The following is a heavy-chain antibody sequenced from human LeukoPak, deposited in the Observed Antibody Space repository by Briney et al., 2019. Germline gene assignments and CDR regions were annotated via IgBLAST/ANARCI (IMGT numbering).Heavy chain of an antibody. J-gene: IGHJ4*02. CDR1: GGSITSSSYY. D-gene: IGHD5-18*01. V-gene: IGHV4-39*01. CDR2: IYYSGST. Sequence: PSETLSLTCTVSGGSITSSSYYWGWIRQPPGKGLEWIGSIYYSGSTYYNPSLKSRVTISVDTSKNPFSLILSSVTAADRAVYYCARKVRGYSYGRGIDYWGQGTLVTVSS. CDR3: ARKVRGYSYGRGIDY.